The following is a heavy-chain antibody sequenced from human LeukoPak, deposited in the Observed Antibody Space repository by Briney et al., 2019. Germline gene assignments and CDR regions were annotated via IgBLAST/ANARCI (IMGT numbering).Heavy chain of an antibody. CDR2: INHSGST. Sequence: PSQTLSLTCAVSGGSISSGGHSWSWIRQPPGKGLEWIGEINHSGSTNYNPSLKSRVTISVDTSKNQFSLKLSSVTAADTAVYYCASKNYDFWSGYYRDYGKNWFDPWGQGTLVTVSS. J-gene: IGHJ5*02. CDR3: ASKNYDFWSGYYRDYGKNWFDP. D-gene: IGHD3-3*01. CDR1: GGSISSGGHS. V-gene: IGHV4-30-2*01.